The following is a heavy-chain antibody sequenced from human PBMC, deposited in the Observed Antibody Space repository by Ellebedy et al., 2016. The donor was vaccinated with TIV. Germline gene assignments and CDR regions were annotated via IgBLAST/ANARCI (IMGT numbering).Heavy chain of an antibody. Sequence: GGSLRLXCAASGFTFSSYAMHWVRQAPGKGLEWVAIMSHDGSNSYYSDSVKGRFSISRDNSKNTLYLQMNSLRAEDTAVYYCAREREGTVTTRGAGDPWGQGTLVTVSS. V-gene: IGHV3-30*03. CDR3: AREREGTVTTRGAGDP. CDR1: GFTFSSYA. J-gene: IGHJ5*02. CDR2: MSHDGSNS. D-gene: IGHD4-17*01.